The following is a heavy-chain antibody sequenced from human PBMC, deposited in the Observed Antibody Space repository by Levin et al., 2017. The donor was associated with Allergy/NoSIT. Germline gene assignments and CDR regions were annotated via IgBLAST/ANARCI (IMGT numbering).Heavy chain of an antibody. Sequence: SETLSLTCAVSGGSISSSNWWSWVRQPPGKGLEWIGEIYHSGSTNYNPSLKSRVTISVDKSKNQFSLKLSSVTAADTAVYYCASPLEQQQLVEHDAFDIWGQGTMVTVSS. CDR1: GGSISSSNW. CDR2: IYHSGST. J-gene: IGHJ3*02. CDR3: ASPLEQQQLVEHDAFDI. D-gene: IGHD6-13*01. V-gene: IGHV4-4*02.